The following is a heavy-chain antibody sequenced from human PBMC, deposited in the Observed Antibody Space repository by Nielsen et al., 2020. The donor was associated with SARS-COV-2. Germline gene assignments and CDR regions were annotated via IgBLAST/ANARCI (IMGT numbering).Heavy chain of an antibody. J-gene: IGHJ4*02. Sequence: GESLKISCKGSGYSFTSYWISWVRQMPGKGLEWMGRIDPSDSYTNYSPSFQGHVTISADKSISTAYLQWSSLKASDTAMYYCVYCSGGSCYSGLVGDWGQGTLVTVSS. CDR3: VYCSGGSCYSGLVGD. V-gene: IGHV5-10-1*01. CDR2: IDPSDSYT. CDR1: GYSFTSYW. D-gene: IGHD2-15*01.